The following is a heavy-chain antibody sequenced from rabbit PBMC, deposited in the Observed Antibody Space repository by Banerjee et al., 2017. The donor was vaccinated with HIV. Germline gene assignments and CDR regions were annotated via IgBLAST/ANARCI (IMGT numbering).Heavy chain of an antibody. D-gene: IGHD2-1*01. Sequence: QLKETGGGLVQPGGSLTLSCKASGFTISSSYWMCWVRQAPGKGLEWIGCISAGHGIKYLEGWVNARSPTSGNNAQNTVDLQINSLTAADTATYFCARDDDGVWNSFDFWGPGTLVTVS. CDR1: GFTISSSYW. CDR2: ISAGHGIK. J-gene: IGHJ4*01. V-gene: IGHV1S7*01. CDR3: ARDDDGVWNSFDF.